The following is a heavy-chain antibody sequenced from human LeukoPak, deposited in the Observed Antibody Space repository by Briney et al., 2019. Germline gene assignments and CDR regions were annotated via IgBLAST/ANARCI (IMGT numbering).Heavy chain of an antibody. Sequence: GGSLRLSCAASGFTFSSYAMSWVRQAPGKGLEWVSAISGSGGSTYYADSVKGRFTISRDNSKNTLYLQMNSLRAEDTAVYYCARDHLSGERGSSWFDYWGQGTLVTVSS. D-gene: IGHD6-13*01. CDR1: GFTFSSYA. V-gene: IGHV3-23*01. CDR2: ISGSGGST. CDR3: ARDHLSGERGSSWFDY. J-gene: IGHJ4*02.